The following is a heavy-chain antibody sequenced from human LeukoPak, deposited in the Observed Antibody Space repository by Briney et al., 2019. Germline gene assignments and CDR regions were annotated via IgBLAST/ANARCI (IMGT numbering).Heavy chain of an antibody. CDR2: IYYSGST. Sequence: SETLSLTCTVSGGSISSYYWSWIRQPPGKGLEWIGYIYYSGSTNYNPSLKSRVTISVDTSKNQFSLKLSSVTAADTAVYYCARNNGYYSPLQHWGQGTLVTVSS. J-gene: IGHJ1*01. CDR3: ARNNGYYSPLQH. V-gene: IGHV4-59*01. D-gene: IGHD3-22*01. CDR1: GGSISSYY.